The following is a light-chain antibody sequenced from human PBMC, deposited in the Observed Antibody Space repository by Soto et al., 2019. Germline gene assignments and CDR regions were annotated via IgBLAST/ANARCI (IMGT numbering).Light chain of an antibody. CDR2: KAS. CDR1: QTISSW. CDR3: QHYNSYSEA. V-gene: IGKV1-5*03. J-gene: IGKJ1*01. Sequence: DIQMTQSPSTLSGSVGDRVTITCRASQTISSWLAWHQQKPGKAPKLLIYKASTLKSGVPSRFSGSGSGTEFTLTINSLQPDDFATYYCQHYNSYSEAFGQGTKVELK.